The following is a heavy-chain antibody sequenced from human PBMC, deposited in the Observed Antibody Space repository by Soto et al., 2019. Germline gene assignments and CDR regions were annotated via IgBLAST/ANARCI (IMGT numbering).Heavy chain of an antibody. CDR3: ARGNTFYYDILTGYRGHYYYYGMEV. D-gene: IGHD3-9*01. Sequence: GESLKISCKGSGYSFTSYWIGWVRQMPGKGLEWMGIIYPGDSDTRYSPSFQGQVTISADKSISTAYLQWGSLKASDTAMYYWARGNTFYYDILTGYRGHYYYYGMEVLGQGATVTVSS. CDR2: IYPGDSDT. J-gene: IGHJ6*02. CDR1: GYSFTSYW. V-gene: IGHV5-51*01.